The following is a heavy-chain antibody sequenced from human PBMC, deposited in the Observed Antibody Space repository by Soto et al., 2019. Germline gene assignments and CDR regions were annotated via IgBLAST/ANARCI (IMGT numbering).Heavy chain of an antibody. V-gene: IGHV4-4*02. CDR1: GGSISSSNW. CDR2: IYHSGST. Sequence: ETLSLTCAVSGGSISSSNWWNWVRQPPGKGLEWIGEIYHSGSTNYNPSLKSRVTISVDKSKNQFSLEVNSVSAADTAVYYCARADSSGYTFEHWGQGTLVTVS. CDR3: ARADSSGYTFEH. D-gene: IGHD3-22*01. J-gene: IGHJ4*02.